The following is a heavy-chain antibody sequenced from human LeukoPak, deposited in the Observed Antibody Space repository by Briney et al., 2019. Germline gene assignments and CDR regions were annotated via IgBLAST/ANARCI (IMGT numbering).Heavy chain of an antibody. CDR1: GFTFSSYS. J-gene: IGHJ6*03. V-gene: IGHV3-21*01. D-gene: IGHD6-13*01. CDR2: ISSSSSYI. CDR3: ARDDRIARGQGYYYYMDV. Sequence: GSLLLSCAASGFTFSSYSMNWVRPAPGKGLEWVSSISSSSSYIYYAASVKGRFTISRDNTKNSLYLQMNSLRAEDTAVYYCARDDRIARGQGYYYYMDVWGKGTTVTVSS.